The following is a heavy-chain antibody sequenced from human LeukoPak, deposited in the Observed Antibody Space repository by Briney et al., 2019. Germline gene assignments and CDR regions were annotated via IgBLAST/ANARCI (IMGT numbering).Heavy chain of an antibody. CDR1: GYSFTSYW. V-gene: IGHV5-51*01. CDR2: IYPGDSDT. Sequence: HGESLKISCKTSGYSFTSYWIGWVRQMPGKGLEWMGIIYPGDSDTRYSPSFQGQVTISADKSISTAYLQWSSLKASDTAMYYCARHLGDYSNSYYYYYYMDVWGKGTTVTVSS. D-gene: IGHD4-11*01. CDR3: ARHLGDYSNSYYYYYYMDV. J-gene: IGHJ6*03.